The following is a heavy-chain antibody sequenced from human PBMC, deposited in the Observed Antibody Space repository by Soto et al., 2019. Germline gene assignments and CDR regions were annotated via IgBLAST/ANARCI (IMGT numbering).Heavy chain of an antibody. CDR1: GGSFSGYY. CDR2: INHSGST. Sequence: PSETLSLTCAVYGGSFSGYYWSWIRQPPGKGLEWIGEINHSGSTNYNPSLKSRVTISVDASKNQFSLKLSSVTAADTAVYYCAGRGVVPAARFDYWGQGTLVTVSS. D-gene: IGHD2-2*01. CDR3: AGRGVVPAARFDY. J-gene: IGHJ4*02. V-gene: IGHV4-34*01.